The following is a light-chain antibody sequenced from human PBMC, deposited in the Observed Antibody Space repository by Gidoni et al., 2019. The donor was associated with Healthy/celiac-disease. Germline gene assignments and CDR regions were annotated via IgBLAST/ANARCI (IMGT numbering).Light chain of an antibody. V-gene: IGKV1-9*01. CDR2: AAS. J-gene: IGKJ1*01. CDR1: QGISSY. Sequence: DIQLTQSPSFLSASVGDRVTITCRASQGISSYLAWYQQKPGKAPKLLIYAASMLQSGVPSRFSGSGSGTEFTLTISSLQPEDCATYYCQQLNSYPRTFGQGTKVEIK. CDR3: QQLNSYPRT.